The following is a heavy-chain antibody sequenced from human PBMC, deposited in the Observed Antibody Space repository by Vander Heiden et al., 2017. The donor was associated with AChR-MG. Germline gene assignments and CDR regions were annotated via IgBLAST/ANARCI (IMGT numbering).Heavy chain of an antibody. CDR2: INPNSGGT. V-gene: IGHV1-2*06. CDR1: GYTFTAYY. Sequence: QVQLVQSGAEVKKPGAPVNVSCKSSGYTFTAYYMHWGRQAPGQGLEGMGRINPNSGGTNYAQKFQGRVTMTRDTSISTAYMELSRLRSDDTAVYYCARGGAGRGVVIAMLDYWGQGTLVTVSS. CDR3: ARGGAGRGVVIAMLDY. J-gene: IGHJ4*02. D-gene: IGHD2-21*01.